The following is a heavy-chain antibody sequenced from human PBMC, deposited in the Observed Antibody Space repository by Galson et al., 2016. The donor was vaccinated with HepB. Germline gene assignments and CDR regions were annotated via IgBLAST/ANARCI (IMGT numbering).Heavy chain of an antibody. CDR2: IYWNDDK. V-gene: IGHV2-5*01. D-gene: IGHD6-19*01. CDR3: AHGRRSGWPYHDY. J-gene: IGHJ4*02. CDR1: GFSLNTDGEG. Sequence: PALVKPTQTLTLTCTFSGFSLNTDGEGVGWVRQPPGKALEFLALIYWNDDKRYSPSLSSRLSITRGTSQRQVVLKMTNVDPVDTATSYCAHGRRSGWPYHDYWGQGALVTVAS.